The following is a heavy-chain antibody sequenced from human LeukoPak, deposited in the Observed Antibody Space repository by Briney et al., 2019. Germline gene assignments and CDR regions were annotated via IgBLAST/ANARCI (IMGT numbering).Heavy chain of an antibody. Sequence: GASVKVSCTASGYTFTSYGISWVRQAPGQGLEWMGWISAYNGNTNYAQKLQGRVTMTTDTSTSTAYMELRSLRSDDTAVYYCARDTGYCSGWYYDYWGQGTLVTVSS. CDR1: GYTFTSYG. CDR3: ARDTGYCSGWYYDY. V-gene: IGHV1-18*01. CDR2: ISAYNGNT. J-gene: IGHJ4*02. D-gene: IGHD6-19*01.